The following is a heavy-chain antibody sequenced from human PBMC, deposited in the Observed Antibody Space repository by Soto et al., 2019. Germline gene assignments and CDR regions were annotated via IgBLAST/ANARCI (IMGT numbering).Heavy chain of an antibody. CDR3: ARGGPSMIVVPYYFDY. D-gene: IGHD3-22*01. J-gene: IGHJ4*02. V-gene: IGHV4-39*07. CDR2: IYYSGST. CDR1: GGSISSSSYY. Sequence: PSETLSLTCTVSGGSISSSSYYWGWIRQPPGKGLEWIGSIYYSGSTYYNPSLKSRVTISVDRSKNQFSLKLSSVTAADTAVYYCARGGPSMIVVPYYFDYWGQGTLVTVSS.